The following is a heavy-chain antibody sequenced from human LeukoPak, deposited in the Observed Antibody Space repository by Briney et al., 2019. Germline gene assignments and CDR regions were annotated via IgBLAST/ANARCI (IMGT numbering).Heavy chain of an antibody. CDR2: INPSGGST. J-gene: IGHJ3*02. CDR1: GYTFTSYY. CDR3: ARDLRITIFGVVIRWAFDI. D-gene: IGHD3-3*01. V-gene: IGHV1-46*01. Sequence: ASVKVSCKASGYTFTSYYMHWVRQAPGQGLEWMGIINPSGGSTSYAQKFQGRVTMTRDMSTSTLYMELSSLRSEDTAVYYCARDLRITIFGVVIRWAFDIWGQGTMVTVSS.